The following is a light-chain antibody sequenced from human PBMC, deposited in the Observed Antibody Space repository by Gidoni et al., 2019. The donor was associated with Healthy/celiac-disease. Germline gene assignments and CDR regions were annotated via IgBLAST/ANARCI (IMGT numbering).Light chain of an antibody. V-gene: IGKV4-1*01. CDR1: QSVLYSSNNKNY. J-gene: IGKJ2*01. CDR2: WAF. CDR3: QQYYEKYT. Sequence: DIVLTQSHDSLAVSLGERATINCKSSQSVLYSSNNKNYLAWYQQKPGQPPKLLIYWAFTRESGVPDRFSGSGSGTDFTLTISSLQAEDVAVYYCQQYYEKYTFXHXTKLEIK.